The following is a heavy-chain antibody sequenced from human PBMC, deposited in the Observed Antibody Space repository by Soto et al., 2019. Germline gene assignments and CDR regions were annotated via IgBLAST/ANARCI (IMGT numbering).Heavy chain of an antibody. CDR2: IIPIFGTA. CDR1: GGTFSSYA. CDR3: ARAQGRAAGIAVAGMT. D-gene: IGHD6-19*01. V-gene: IGHV1-69*13. J-gene: IGHJ5*02. Sequence: SLKVSCKASGGTFSSYAISWVRQAPGQGLEWMGGIIPIFGTANYAQKFQGRVTITADESTSTAYMELSSLRSEDTAVYYCARAQGRAAGIAVAGMTWGQGTLVTVSS.